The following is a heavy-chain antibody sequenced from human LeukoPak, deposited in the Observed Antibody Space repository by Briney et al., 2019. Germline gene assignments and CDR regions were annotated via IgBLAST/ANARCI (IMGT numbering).Heavy chain of an antibody. J-gene: IGHJ4*02. D-gene: IGHD2-21*02. CDR3: ARHYCGDCAFDY. V-gene: IGHV4-39*01. Sequence: TSETLSLTCTVSGGSISSSSYYWGWIRQPPGKGLEWIGSTYYSGSTYYNPSLKSRVTISVDTSKNQFSLKLSSVTAADTAVYYCARHYCGDCAFDYWGQGTLVTVSS. CDR1: GGSISSSSYY. CDR2: TYYSGST.